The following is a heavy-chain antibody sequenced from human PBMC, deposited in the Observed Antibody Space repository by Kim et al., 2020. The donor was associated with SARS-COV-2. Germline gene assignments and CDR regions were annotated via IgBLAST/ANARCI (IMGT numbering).Heavy chain of an antibody. CDR3: AREEGLHRYISGSYGSFDI. Sequence: ASVKVSCKASGYIFIDYYIHWVRQAPGQGLEWMGRINPKSGVTNYAQTFQGTVTMNRDTSSSTAYMELSRLTSDDTAVYYCAREEGLHRYISGSYGSFDIWGQGTMVTVSS. V-gene: IGHV1-2*06. CDR1: GYIFIDYY. CDR2: INPKSGVT. D-gene: IGHD3-10*01. J-gene: IGHJ3*02.